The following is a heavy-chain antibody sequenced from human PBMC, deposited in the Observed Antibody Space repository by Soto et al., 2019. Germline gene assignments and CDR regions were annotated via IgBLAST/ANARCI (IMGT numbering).Heavy chain of an antibody. D-gene: IGHD1-26*01. Sequence: GGSLRLSCAASGFSVSKSWMTCIRQAPGKGLEWVANINEEGTAKNYVDSVKGRFTISRDNAHNSLYFQMNSLRAEDTAVYYCARDHAHNSFDYWGQGT. CDR2: INEEGTAK. CDR1: GFSVSKSW. V-gene: IGHV3-7*01. CDR3: ARDHAHNSFDY. J-gene: IGHJ4*02.